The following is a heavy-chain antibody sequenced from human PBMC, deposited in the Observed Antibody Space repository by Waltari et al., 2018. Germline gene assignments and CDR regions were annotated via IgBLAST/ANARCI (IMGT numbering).Heavy chain of an antibody. Sequence: QVQLQESGPGLVKPSETLSLTCPVSGGPISSYYWSWFRPPPGKGLEWIGYIYYSGSTNYNPSLKSRVTISVDTSKNQFSLKLSSVTAADTAVYYCAREVGRWPRGYYFDYWGQGTLVTVSS. D-gene: IGHD1-1*01. V-gene: IGHV4-59*01. CDR1: GGPISSYY. J-gene: IGHJ4*02. CDR2: IYYSGST. CDR3: AREVGRWPRGYYFDY.